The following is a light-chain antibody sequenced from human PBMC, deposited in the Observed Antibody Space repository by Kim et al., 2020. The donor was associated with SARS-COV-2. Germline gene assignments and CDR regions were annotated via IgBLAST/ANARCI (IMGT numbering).Light chain of an antibody. Sequence: RATLNRKSSHTVLYNSHNKNYLAWYQQKPGQAPKLLIYWASIRESGVSDRFSGSGSETDFTLTISSLQAEDVAVYYCQQYYSTPPSFGQGTKLEI. CDR3: QQYYSTPPS. V-gene: IGKV4-1*01. CDR1: HTVLYNSHNKNY. J-gene: IGKJ2*03. CDR2: WAS.